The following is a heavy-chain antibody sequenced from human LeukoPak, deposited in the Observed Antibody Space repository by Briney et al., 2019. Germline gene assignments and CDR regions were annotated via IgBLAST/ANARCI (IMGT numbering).Heavy chain of an antibody. D-gene: IGHD6-19*01. CDR3: AKIPVSYSSGWSNFDY. V-gene: IGHV3-23*01. J-gene: IGHJ4*02. Sequence: GGSLRLSCAASGFTFSSYAMSWVRQAPGKGLEWVSAISGSGGSTYYADSVKGRFTISRDNSKNTLFLQMNSLRAEDTAVYYCAKIPVSYSSGWSNFDYWGQGTLVTVSS. CDR2: ISGSGGST. CDR1: GFTFSSYA.